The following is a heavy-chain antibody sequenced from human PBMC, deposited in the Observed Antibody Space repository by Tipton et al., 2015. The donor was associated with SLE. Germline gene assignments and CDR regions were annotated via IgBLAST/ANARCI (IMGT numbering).Heavy chain of an antibody. Sequence: TLSLTCTVSGGSISSHYWSWIRQPPGKGLAWIGYIYYSGSTYYNPSLKSRVTISVDTSKNQFSLKLSSVTAADTAVYYCARHGPVLWFREFPFDYWGQGTLVTVSS. CDR1: GGSISSHY. CDR3: ARHGPVLWFREFPFDY. CDR2: IYYSGST. D-gene: IGHD3-10*01. V-gene: IGHV4-59*11. J-gene: IGHJ4*02.